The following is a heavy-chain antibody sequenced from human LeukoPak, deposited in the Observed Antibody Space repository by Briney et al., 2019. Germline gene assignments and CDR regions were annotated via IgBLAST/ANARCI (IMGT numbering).Heavy chain of an antibody. V-gene: IGHV4-34*01. CDR3: ARRGRSGSYYSSFDY. J-gene: IGHJ4*02. CDR2: IHHSGST. CDR1: GGSFSGYY. Sequence: SETLSLTCAVYGGSFSGYYWSWIRQPPGKGLEWIGEIHHSGSTNYNSSLKSRVTISVDTSKNQFSLKLSSVTVADTAVYYCARRGRSGSYYSSFDYWGQGTLVTVSS. D-gene: IGHD1-26*01.